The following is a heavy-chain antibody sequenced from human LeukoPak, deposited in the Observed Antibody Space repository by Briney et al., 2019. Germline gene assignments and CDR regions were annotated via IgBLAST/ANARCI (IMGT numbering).Heavy chain of an antibody. Sequence: GTSVKVSCKASGFTFTSSAMQWVRQARGQRLEWIGWIVVGSGNTNYAQKFQERVTITRDMSTSTAYMELSSLRSEDTAVYYCATGGHVRVYDSSAYYGHYWGQGTLVTVSS. CDR1: GFTFTSSA. CDR2: IVVGSGNT. D-gene: IGHD3-22*01. J-gene: IGHJ4*02. V-gene: IGHV1-58*02. CDR3: ATGGHVRVYDSSAYYGHY.